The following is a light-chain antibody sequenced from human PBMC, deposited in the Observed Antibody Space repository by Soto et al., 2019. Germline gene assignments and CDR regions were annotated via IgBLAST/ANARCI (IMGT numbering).Light chain of an antibody. CDR2: DAS. J-gene: IGKJ1*01. CDR1: QSISNW. V-gene: IGKV1-5*01. CDR3: QQYSSYST. Sequence: DLQMTQSPSSLSPSVGDSVTITCRASQSISNWLAWYQQKTGKAPKLLIYDASTLESGVPSSCGGGGFGTDSTLTIRSLQPDDFATYYCQQYSSYSTCGQGTKVDIK.